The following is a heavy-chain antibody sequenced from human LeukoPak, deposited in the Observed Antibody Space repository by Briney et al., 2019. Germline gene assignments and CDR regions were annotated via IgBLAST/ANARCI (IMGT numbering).Heavy chain of an antibody. V-gene: IGHV3-30-3*01. J-gene: IGHJ4*02. CDR1: GFTFNSYA. Sequence: GGSLRLSCAASGFTFNSYAIHWVRQAPGKGLEWVAVISYDGSNKYYADSVKGRFTISRDNSKNTLYLQMNSLRAEDTAVYYCARETGSAVGSTDFDYWGQGTLVNVSS. D-gene: IGHD4-17*01. CDR3: ARETGSAVGSTDFDY. CDR2: ISYDGSNK.